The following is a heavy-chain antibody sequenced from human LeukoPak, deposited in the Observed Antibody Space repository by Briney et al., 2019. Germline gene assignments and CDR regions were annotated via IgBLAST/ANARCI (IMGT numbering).Heavy chain of an antibody. Sequence: SETLSLTCTVSGGSISSYYWSWIRQPPGKGLEWIGYIYYSGSTSYNPSLRSRVIISLDTSKNQFSLKLSSVTAADTAVYYCARHNYYSNYGDWFDPWGQGSLVTVSS. CDR1: GGSISSYY. J-gene: IGHJ5*02. CDR2: IYYSGST. V-gene: IGHV4-59*08. CDR3: ARHNYYSNYGDWFDP. D-gene: IGHD4-11*01.